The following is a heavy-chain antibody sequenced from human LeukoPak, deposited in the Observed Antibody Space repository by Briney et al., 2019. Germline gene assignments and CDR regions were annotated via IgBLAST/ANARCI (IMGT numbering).Heavy chain of an antibody. J-gene: IGHJ3*02. CDR1: GFTFSSYD. CDR3: ARESGSGWYVGDDGFDI. D-gene: IGHD6-19*01. V-gene: IGHV3-13*01. CDR2: IGTTGDT. Sequence: GGSLRLSCAASGFTFSSYDIHWVRQSTRKGLEWVSSIGTTGDTHYVGSVKGRFTISRENAGNSVYLQMNSLRVGDTAVYYCARESGSGWYVGDDGFDIWGKGTMVTVAS.